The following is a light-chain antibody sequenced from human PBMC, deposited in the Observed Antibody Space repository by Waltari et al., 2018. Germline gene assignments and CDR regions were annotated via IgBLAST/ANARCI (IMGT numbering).Light chain of an antibody. Sequence: EIVLTQSPATLSLSPGERATLSCRASQSVSSDLAWYQQKPGQAPRLLIYDASNRATGITAKFSGSGSATDFTLTISSLEPEDFAVYYCQQRRSWPLTFGGGTKVEIK. CDR2: DAS. CDR3: QQRRSWPLT. V-gene: IGKV3-11*01. J-gene: IGKJ4*01. CDR1: QSVSSD.